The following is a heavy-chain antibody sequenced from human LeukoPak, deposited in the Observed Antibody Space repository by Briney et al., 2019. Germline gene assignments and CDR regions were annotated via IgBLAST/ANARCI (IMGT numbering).Heavy chain of an antibody. V-gene: IGHV3-7*01. CDR3: ARGVQLWFYSFDY. J-gene: IGHJ4*02. CDR2: IKQDGSEK. D-gene: IGHD5-18*01. Sequence: GGSLRLSCAASGFTFSSYWMSWVRQAPGKGLEWVANIKQDGSEKYYVDSVKGRFTISRDNSKNTLYLQMNSLRAEDTAVYYCARGVQLWFYSFDYWGQGTLVTVSS. CDR1: GFTFSSYW.